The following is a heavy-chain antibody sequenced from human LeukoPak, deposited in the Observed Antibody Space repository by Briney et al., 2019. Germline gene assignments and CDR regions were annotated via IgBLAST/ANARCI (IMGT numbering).Heavy chain of an antibody. D-gene: IGHD7-27*01. J-gene: IGHJ4*02. CDR2: MSPNSGDT. V-gene: IGHV1-8*01. CDR1: GYTFTSYD. Sequence: ASVKVSCKASGYTFTSYDFNWVRQAAGQRPEWMGWMSPNSGDTGYAQKFQDRVTMTRNTSISTAYMELSSLRSDDTAVYYCARGPPNWGYDYWGPGTLVTVSS. CDR3: ARGPPNWGYDY.